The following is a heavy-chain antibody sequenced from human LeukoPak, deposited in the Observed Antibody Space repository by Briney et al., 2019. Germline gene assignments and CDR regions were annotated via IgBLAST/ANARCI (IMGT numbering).Heavy chain of an antibody. D-gene: IGHD4-17*01. J-gene: IGHJ4*02. V-gene: IGHV3-30*02. CDR3: AIPTVTSHY. CDR2: IRYDGSNK. CDR1: GFTFSTYG. Sequence: GGSLRLSCGASGFTFSTYGMHWVRQAPGKGLEWVAFIRYDGSNKYYADSVKGRFTISRDSSKNTLYLQMNSLRAEDTAVYYCAIPTVTSHYWGQGTLVTVSS.